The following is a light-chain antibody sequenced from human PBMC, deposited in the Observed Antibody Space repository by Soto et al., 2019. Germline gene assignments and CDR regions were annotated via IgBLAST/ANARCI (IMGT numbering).Light chain of an antibody. J-gene: IGKJ4*02. Sequence: ASVRSRVLSSRRASQTIDSWLAWYQQRPGKPPNLLIYEASTLASGVPSRFSGSGSGTEFALSLRCLQPGEFATYNCEGSHIYAGTVGGGTKVDIK. CDR1: QTIDSW. V-gene: IGKV1-5*03. CDR3: EGSHIYAGT. CDR2: EAS.